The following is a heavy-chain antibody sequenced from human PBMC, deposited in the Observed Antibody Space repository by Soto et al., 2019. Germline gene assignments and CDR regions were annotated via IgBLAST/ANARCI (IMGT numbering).Heavy chain of an antibody. D-gene: IGHD4-4*01. CDR3: ARDYSGNPNYGLDV. CDR1: GFTFSSFG. J-gene: IGHJ6*02. V-gene: IGHV3-33*01. CDR2: IWFDGSNK. Sequence: QVQLVESGGGAVQPGRSLRLSCAASGFTFSSFGMYWVRQAPGKGLEWVAVIWFDGSNKYYADSVKGRFTISRDNSKNTVSLQMNSLRAEDTAVYFCARDYSGNPNYGLDVWGQGTTVIVSS.